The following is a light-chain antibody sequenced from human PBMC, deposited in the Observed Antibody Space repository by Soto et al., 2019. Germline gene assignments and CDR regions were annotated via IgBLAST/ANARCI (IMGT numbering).Light chain of an antibody. CDR1: QDISNY. Sequence: DIQMTQSPPSLSASVGDRVTITCQASQDISNYLNWFQQKPGKAPKLLIFDTSKLETGVPSRFSGRRSGTDFTLTIRSLQPEDAATYYCQQYDNLPQYNFGQGTKVEIK. CDR3: QQYDNLPQYN. V-gene: IGKV1-33*01. J-gene: IGKJ2*01. CDR2: DTS.